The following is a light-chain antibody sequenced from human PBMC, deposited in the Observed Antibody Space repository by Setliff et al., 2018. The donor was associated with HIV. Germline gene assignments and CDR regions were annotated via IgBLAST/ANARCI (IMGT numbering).Light chain of an antibody. CDR3: SSYTSNNLYV. Sequence: QSVLTQPASVPGSPGQSITISCTGTSSDVGTYNYVSWYQQHPGKAPKLMIYEVSNRPSGVSNRFSGSKSGNTASLTISVLQAEDEADYYCSSYTSNNLYVFGTGTKVTVL. CDR2: EVS. CDR1: SSDVGTYNY. J-gene: IGLJ1*01. V-gene: IGLV2-14*01.